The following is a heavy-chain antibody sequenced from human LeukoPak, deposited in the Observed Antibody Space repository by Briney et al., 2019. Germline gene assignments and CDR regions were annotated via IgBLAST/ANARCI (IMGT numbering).Heavy chain of an antibody. J-gene: IGHJ6*03. CDR1: GLTFSSYW. CDR2: INQDGSEK. Sequence: GGSLRLSCAASGLTFSSYWMSWVRQAPGKGLKGVGNINQDGSEKYYVDSVKGRFTISRDNAKKSLYLQMNSLRAEDTALYYCASCGYRYGQYYHYMDVWGKGTTVTVSS. D-gene: IGHD5-18*01. V-gene: IGHV3-7*01. CDR3: ASCGYRYGQYYHYMDV.